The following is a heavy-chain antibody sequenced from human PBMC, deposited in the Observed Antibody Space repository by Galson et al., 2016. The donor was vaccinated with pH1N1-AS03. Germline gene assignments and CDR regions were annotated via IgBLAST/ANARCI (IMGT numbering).Heavy chain of an antibody. Sequence: SLRLSCAASGFTFSNDWMNWVRQAPGKGLEWVGRIKTKTHGGTTDYAAPVKGRFTVSRDDSKNTLYLQMNSLKTVDTAVYYFTSTQYWGQGTLVTVSS. CDR1: GFTFSNDW. CDR2: IKTKTHGGTT. V-gene: IGHV3-15*01. J-gene: IGHJ4*02. CDR3: TSTQY.